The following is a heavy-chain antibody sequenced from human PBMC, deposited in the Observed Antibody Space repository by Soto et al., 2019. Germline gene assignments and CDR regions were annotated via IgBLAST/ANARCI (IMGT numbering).Heavy chain of an antibody. V-gene: IGHV3-30*18. J-gene: IGHJ5*02. Sequence: GGSLRLSCVGSGFAFSTYGMHWVRQAPAKGLEWVALISYGCTDKYYADSVKGRFSISRDNSKQTLSLQMDSLRPEDTAVYYCAKDFGAWSDSWGQGTLVTVSS. CDR1: GFAFSTYG. CDR2: ISYGCTDK. D-gene: IGHD6-19*01. CDR3: AKDFGAWSDS.